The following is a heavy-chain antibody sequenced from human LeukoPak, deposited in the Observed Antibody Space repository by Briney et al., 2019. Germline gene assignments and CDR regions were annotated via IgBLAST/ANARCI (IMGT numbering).Heavy chain of an antibody. V-gene: IGHV1-18*01. D-gene: IGHD3-10*01. J-gene: IGHJ6*02. CDR3: ATPARNYGSGSLNYYYGMDV. CDR2: ISAYNGNT. Sequence: ASVKGSCKASGYTFTSYGISWVRQAPGQGLEWMGWISAYNGNTNYAQKLQGRVTMTTDTSTSTAYMELRSLRSDDTAVYYCATPARNYGSGSLNYYYGMDVWGQGTTVTVSS. CDR1: GYTFTSYG.